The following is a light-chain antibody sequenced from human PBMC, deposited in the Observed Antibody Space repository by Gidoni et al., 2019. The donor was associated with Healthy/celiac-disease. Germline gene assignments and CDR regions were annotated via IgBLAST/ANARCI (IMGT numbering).Light chain of an antibody. CDR3: QQYDHLPP. Sequence: DIQMTQSPSSLSASVGDRVTLTCQASQDISNYVNWYQQKPGKAPKHLIYDASNLETGVPSRFSGSGSGTDFTFTISSLQPEDIATYYCQQYDHLPPLGRGTKVEIK. CDR2: DAS. J-gene: IGKJ4*02. V-gene: IGKV1-33*01. CDR1: QDISNY.